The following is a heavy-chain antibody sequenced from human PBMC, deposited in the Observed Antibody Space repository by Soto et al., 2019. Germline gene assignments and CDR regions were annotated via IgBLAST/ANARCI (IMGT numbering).Heavy chain of an antibody. CDR3: ARWGTTGGLDV. V-gene: IGHV3-33*05. D-gene: IGHD3-16*01. J-gene: IGHJ4*02. CDR2: TSYDGSNN. CDR1: GFTFRSYV. Sequence: QVHLVESGGGVVQPGTSLRLSCVGSGFTFRSYVIHWVRQAPGKGLEWVALTSYDGSNNFYGDSVKGRFTISRHNSRNTVELQMDSFRFEDTALYYCARWGTTGGLDVWGQGTLVSVSS.